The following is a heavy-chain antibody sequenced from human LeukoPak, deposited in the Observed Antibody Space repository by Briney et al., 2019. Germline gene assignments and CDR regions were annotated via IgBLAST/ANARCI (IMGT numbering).Heavy chain of an antibody. CDR3: ARDERSWFDP. J-gene: IGHJ5*02. V-gene: IGHV4-59*12. CDR2: IYYSGST. Sequence: SETLSLTCTVSGDSISPYYWSWIRQPPGKGLEWIGYIYYSGSTNYNPSLKSRVTISVDTSKNQFSLKLSSVTAADTAVYYCARDERSWFDPWGQGTLVTVSP. CDR1: GDSISPYY.